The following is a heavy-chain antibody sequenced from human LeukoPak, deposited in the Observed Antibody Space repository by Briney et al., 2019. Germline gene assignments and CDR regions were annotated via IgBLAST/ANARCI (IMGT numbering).Heavy chain of an antibody. D-gene: IGHD3-22*01. J-gene: IGHJ4*02. V-gene: IGHV4-34*01. CDR1: GGSFSGYY. CDR3: ARGAHYYDSSGYGLDY. CDR2: INHSGST. Sequence: KPSETLSLTCAVYGGSFSGYYWSWIRQPPGKGLEWIGEINHSGSTNYNPSLKSRVTISVDTSKNQFSLKLSSVTAADTAAYYCARGAHYYDSSGYGLDYWGQGTLVTVSS.